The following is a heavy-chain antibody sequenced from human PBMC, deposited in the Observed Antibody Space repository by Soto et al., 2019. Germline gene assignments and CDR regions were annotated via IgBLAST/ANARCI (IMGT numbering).Heavy chain of an antibody. V-gene: IGHV3-23*01. CDR2: ISGSGGST. Sequence: PGGSLRLSCAASGFTFSSYAMSWVRQAPGKGLEWVSAISGSGGSTYYADSVKGRFTISRDNSKNTLYPQMNSLRAEDTAVYYCAKDLGGYYYYGMDVWGQGTTVTVSS. J-gene: IGHJ6*02. D-gene: IGHD2-15*01. CDR1: GFTFSSYA. CDR3: AKDLGGYYYYGMDV.